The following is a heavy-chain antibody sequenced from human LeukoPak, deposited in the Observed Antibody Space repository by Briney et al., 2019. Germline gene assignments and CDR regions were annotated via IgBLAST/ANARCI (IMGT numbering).Heavy chain of an antibody. CDR3: ARSSPPVGWYKRAEYFQH. Sequence: SETLSLTCAVYGGSFSGYYWSWIRQPPGKGLEWIGEINHSGSTNYNPSLKSRVTISVDTSKNQFSLKLSSVTAADTAVYYCARSSPPVGWYKRAEYFQHWGQGTLVTVSS. CDR1: GGSFSGYY. D-gene: IGHD6-19*01. V-gene: IGHV4-34*01. CDR2: INHSGST. J-gene: IGHJ1*01.